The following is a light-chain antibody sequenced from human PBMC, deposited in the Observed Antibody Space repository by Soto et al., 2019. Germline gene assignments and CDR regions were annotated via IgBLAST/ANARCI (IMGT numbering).Light chain of an antibody. V-gene: IGLV1-51*02. CDR1: TSNIRNNY. Sequence: QSVLTQPPSVSAAPGQKVTISCSGSTSNIRNNYVSWYQQLPGTAPKLLIYENDKRPSGIPDRFSGSKSGASATLGITGLQTGDEADDYCGTWDTSLSSGVFGGGTQLTVL. CDR2: END. CDR3: GTWDTSLSSGV. J-gene: IGLJ3*02.